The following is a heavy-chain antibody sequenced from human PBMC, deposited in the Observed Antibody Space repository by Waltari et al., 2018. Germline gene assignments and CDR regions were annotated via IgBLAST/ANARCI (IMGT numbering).Heavy chain of an antibody. V-gene: IGHV4-34*01. CDR1: GGSFSGYY. CDR3: ARGRPYYFDY. Sequence: QVQLQQWGAGLLKPSETLSLTCAVYGGSFSGYYWSWIRQPPGKGLEWNGDINHSGSTNYNPSLKSRVTISVDTSKNQFSRKLSSVTAADTAVYYCARGRPYYFDYWGQGTLVTVSS. J-gene: IGHJ4*02. CDR2: INHSGST. D-gene: IGHD6-6*01.